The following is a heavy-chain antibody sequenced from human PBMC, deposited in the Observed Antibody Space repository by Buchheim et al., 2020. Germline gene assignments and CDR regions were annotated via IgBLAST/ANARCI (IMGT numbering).Heavy chain of an antibody. Sequence: EVQLVESGGGSVKPGGSLRLSCAASGFTFSNAWMTWVRQAPGKGLEWVGRIKSKTNGATTDYTAPGKDRFTISRDDSRNTLFLQMINLKTEDTAVYYCTTLGCSDGSCYADWGQGTL. J-gene: IGHJ4*02. CDR3: TTLGCSDGSCYAD. V-gene: IGHV3-15*01. CDR1: GFTFSNAW. CDR2: IKSKTNGATT. D-gene: IGHD2-15*01.